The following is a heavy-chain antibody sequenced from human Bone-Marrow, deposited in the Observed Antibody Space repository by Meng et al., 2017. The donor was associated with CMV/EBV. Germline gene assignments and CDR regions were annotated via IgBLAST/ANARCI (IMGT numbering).Heavy chain of an antibody. V-gene: IGHV4-34*01. Sequence: SETLSLTCAVYGGSFSGYYWSWIRQPPGKGLEWIGEINHSGSTNYNPSLKSRVTISVDTSKNQFSLKLSSVTAADTAVYYCAREHYDFWSGYYYYYYYGMDVWGQGTTVTVPS. CDR1: GGSFSGYY. CDR3: AREHYDFWSGYYYYYYYGMDV. CDR2: INHSGST. D-gene: IGHD3-3*01. J-gene: IGHJ6*02.